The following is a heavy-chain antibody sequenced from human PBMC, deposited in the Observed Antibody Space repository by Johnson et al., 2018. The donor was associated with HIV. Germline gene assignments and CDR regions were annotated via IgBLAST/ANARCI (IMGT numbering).Heavy chain of an antibody. CDR2: IGSAGDT. Sequence: VQLVESGGGLVQPGGSLRLSCAASGFTLSDYDIHWVRQGTGKDLEWVAAIGSAGDTHYPDSVKGRFTISRENAKNSLYLQMNSLRVGDTAVYFCARVNRSGTYYRDAFDIWGQGTMVTVSS. CDR3: ARVNRSGTYYRDAFDI. J-gene: IGHJ3*02. V-gene: IGHV3-13*01. CDR1: GFTLSDYD. D-gene: IGHD1-26*01.